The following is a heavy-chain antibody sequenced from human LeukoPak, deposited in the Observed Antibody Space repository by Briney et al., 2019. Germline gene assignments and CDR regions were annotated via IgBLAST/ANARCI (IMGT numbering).Heavy chain of an antibody. CDR1: GFTFSRFW. J-gene: IGHJ4*02. Sequence: GGSLRLSCEASGFTFSRFWMSWVRQAPGEGLEWVANIDEGGSEKYHVGSVRGRFTISRDNAKNSPYLQMNSLRAEDTAVYYCVRDPTRAECSDGSCYLDYWGQGTLVSVSS. V-gene: IGHV3-7*03. CDR3: VRDPTRAECSDGSCYLDY. D-gene: IGHD2-15*01. CDR2: IDEGGSEK.